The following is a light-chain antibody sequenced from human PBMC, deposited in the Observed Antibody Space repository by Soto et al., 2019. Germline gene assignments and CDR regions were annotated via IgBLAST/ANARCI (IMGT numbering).Light chain of an antibody. Sequence: QSALTQPASVSGSPGQSITISCTGTSSDVGGYNYVSWYQQHPGKAPKLMIYDVSNRPSGVSNRFSGSKSGNTASLTISGLQAEDDADYDCSSYTSSSTLYVFGTGTKVTV. CDR3: SSYTSSSTLYV. CDR2: DVS. CDR1: SSDVGGYNY. J-gene: IGLJ1*01. V-gene: IGLV2-14*01.